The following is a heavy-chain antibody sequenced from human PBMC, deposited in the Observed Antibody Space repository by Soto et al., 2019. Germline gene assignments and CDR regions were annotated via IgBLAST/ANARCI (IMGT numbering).Heavy chain of an antibody. V-gene: IGHV3-7*01. CDR2: IKQDGSEK. CDR1: GFTFSSYW. D-gene: IGHD3-3*01. Sequence: LRLSCAASGFTFSSYWMSWVRQAPGKGLEWVANIKQDGSEKYYVDSVKGRFTISRDNAKNSLYLQMNSLRAEDTAVYYCARDRKDFWSGYNHWGQGTLVTVS. J-gene: IGHJ4*02. CDR3: ARDRKDFWSGYNH.